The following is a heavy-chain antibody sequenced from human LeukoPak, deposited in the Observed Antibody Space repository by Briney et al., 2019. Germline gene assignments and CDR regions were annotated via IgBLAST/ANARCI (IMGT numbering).Heavy chain of an antibody. Sequence: GASVKVSCKASGYTFTNYDINWVRQATGQGLEWMGWMNPDSGNTGYAQKFQGRVTITRNTSISTAYMELSSLRSEDTAVYYCAKGGAVNDYGDSYYMDVWGKGTTVTISS. J-gene: IGHJ6*03. CDR2: MNPDSGNT. V-gene: IGHV1-8*03. CDR3: AKGGAVNDYGDSYYMDV. CDR1: GYTFTNYD. D-gene: IGHD4-17*01.